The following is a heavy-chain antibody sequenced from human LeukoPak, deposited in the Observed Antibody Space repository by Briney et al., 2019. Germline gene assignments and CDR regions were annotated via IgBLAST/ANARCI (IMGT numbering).Heavy chain of an antibody. CDR1: GGTFSSYA. CDR2: IIPIFGTA. V-gene: IGHV1-69*05. J-gene: IGHJ5*02. Sequence: SVKVSCKVSGGTFSSYAISLVRQAPGQGLEWMGGIIPIFGTANYAQKFQGRVTITTDESTSTAYMELSSLRSEDTAVYYCARSPGLRNWFDPWGQGTLVTVSS. CDR3: ARSPGLRNWFDP.